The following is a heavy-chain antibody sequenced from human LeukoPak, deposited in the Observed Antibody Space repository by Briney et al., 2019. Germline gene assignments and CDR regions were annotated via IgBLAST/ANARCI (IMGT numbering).Heavy chain of an antibody. J-gene: IGHJ5*02. CDR2: ISAYNGNT. CDR3: ARISGSAYEGDWFDP. V-gene: IGHV1-18*01. D-gene: IGHD3-22*01. Sequence: VASVKVSCKASGYTFTNYAISWVRQAPGQGLEWMGWISAYNGNTNYAQKLQGRITMTTDTSTSTAYMELSSLRSEDTAIYYCARISGSAYEGDWFDPWGQGTLVTVSS. CDR1: GYTFTNYA.